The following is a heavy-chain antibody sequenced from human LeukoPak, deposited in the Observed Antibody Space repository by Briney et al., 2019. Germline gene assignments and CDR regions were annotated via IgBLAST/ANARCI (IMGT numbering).Heavy chain of an antibody. CDR1: GGSISSYSNY. CDR3: ARDREVGATGYYFDY. CDR2: IYSSGST. Sequence: SETLSLTCTASGGSISSYSNYWSWIRQPAGKGLEWIGRIYSSGSTNYNPSLKSRVTISVDTSKNQCSLQLSSVTAADPAVYYCARDREVGATGYYFDYWGQGTLVTVSS. J-gene: IGHJ4*02. D-gene: IGHD1-26*01. V-gene: IGHV4-61*02.